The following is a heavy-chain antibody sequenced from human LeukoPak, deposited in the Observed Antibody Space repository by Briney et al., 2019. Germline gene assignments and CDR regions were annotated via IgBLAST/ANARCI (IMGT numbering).Heavy chain of an antibody. CDR3: ARERNSGSLRWFDP. CDR2: IYYNGST. V-gene: IGHV4-59*01. Sequence: PSETLSLTCTVSGGSIISYYWSWFRQPPGKGLEWIGYIYYNGSTNYNPSLKSRVTISVDTSKNQFSLKLNSVTAADTAVYFFARERNSGSLRWFDPWGQGTLVTVSS. J-gene: IGHJ5*02. D-gene: IGHD6-13*01. CDR1: GGSIISYY.